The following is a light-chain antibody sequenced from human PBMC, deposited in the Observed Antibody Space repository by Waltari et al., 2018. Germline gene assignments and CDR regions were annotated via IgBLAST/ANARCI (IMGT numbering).Light chain of an antibody. Sequence: QSALTQPASVSGSPGKSITISCTGTRSDGGGYNYVAWYQQHPGKAPKLMIYDVRKRPSGVSNRFAGSKSGNTASLTISGLQAEDEADYYCSSYTSSSTLAFGGGTKLTVL. CDR2: DVR. CDR3: SSYTSSSTLA. J-gene: IGLJ3*02. V-gene: IGLV2-14*03. CDR1: RSDGGGYNY.